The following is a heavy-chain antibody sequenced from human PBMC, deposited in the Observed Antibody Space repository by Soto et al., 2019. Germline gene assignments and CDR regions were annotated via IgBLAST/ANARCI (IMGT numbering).Heavy chain of an antibody. J-gene: IGHJ4*02. CDR3: ARDQVAGTNFDY. D-gene: IGHD6-19*01. CDR1: GFIFGDYE. CDR2: ISSSSSYI. V-gene: IGHV3-21*01. Sequence: GGSLRLSCTAAGFIFGDYEMNWFRQAPGKGLEWVSSISSSSSYIYYADSVKGRFTISRDNAKNSLYLQMNSLRAEDTAVYYCARDQVAGTNFDYWGQGTLVTVSS.